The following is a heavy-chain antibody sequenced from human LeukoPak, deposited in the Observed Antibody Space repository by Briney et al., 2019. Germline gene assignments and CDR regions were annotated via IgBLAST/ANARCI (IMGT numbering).Heavy chain of an antibody. CDR3: ARVLYCSGGSCYSPDAFDI. V-gene: IGHV3-21*01. CDR2: ISSSSSYI. J-gene: IGHJ3*02. D-gene: IGHD2-15*01. CDR1: GFTFSNYG. Sequence: PGGSLRLSCAASGFTFSNYGMNWVRQAPGKGLEWVSSISSSSSYIYYADSVKGRFTISRDNAKNSLYLQMNSLRAEDTAVYYCARVLYCSGGSCYSPDAFDIWGQGTMVTVSS.